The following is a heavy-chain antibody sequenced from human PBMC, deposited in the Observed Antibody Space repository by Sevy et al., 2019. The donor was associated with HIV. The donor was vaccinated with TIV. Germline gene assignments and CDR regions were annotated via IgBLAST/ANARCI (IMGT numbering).Heavy chain of an antibody. D-gene: IGHD3-22*01. CDR1: GQTLTELP. J-gene: IGHJ4*02. CDR2: FDPEDGER. Sequence: ASVKVSCKFSGQTLTELPIHWVRQAPGKRLEWMGRFDPEDGERIYAQKFQGRVTMTEDTSTDTAYMELSSLRSEDTALYYCASTREYYSDNSGYFDYWGQGTLVTVSS. V-gene: IGHV1-24*01. CDR3: ASTREYYSDNSGYFDY.